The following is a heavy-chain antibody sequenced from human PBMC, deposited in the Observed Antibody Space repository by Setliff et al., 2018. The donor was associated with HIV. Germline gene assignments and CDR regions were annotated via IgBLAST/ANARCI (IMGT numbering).Heavy chain of an antibody. CDR1: GGTFSSYA. CDR2: IIPILGIP. CDR3: AKEQEIGSYLDP. D-gene: IGHD2-2*02. V-gene: IGHV1-69*04. Sequence: VASVKVSCKASGGTFSSYAINWVRQAPGKGLEWMGRIIPILGIPNYAQNFQGRLTISADKSTRTAYLELSSLRSDDSAVYFCAKEQEIGSYLDPWGQGTLVTVSS. J-gene: IGHJ5*02.